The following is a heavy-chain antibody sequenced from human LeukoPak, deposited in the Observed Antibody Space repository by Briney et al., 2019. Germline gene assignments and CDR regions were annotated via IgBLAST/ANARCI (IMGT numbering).Heavy chain of an antibody. D-gene: IGHD2-8*01. CDR3: ARENGPDGYYYYYYMDV. CDR1: GGSFSGYY. V-gene: IGHV4-34*01. Sequence: PSETLSLTCAVYGGSFSGYYWSWIRQPPGKGLEWIGEMNHSGSTNYNPSLKSRVTISVDTSKNQFSLKLSSVTAADTAVYYCARENGPDGYYYYYYMDVWGKGTTVTISS. J-gene: IGHJ6*03. CDR2: MNHSGST.